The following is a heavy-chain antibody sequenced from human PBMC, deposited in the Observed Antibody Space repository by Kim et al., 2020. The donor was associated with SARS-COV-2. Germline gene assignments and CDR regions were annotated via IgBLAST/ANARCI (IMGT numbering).Heavy chain of an antibody. CDR3: AKDRLWFGELGITLVAFDI. CDR1: GFTFSSYA. J-gene: IGHJ3*02. CDR2: ISGSGGST. Sequence: GGSLRLSCAASGFTFSSYAMSWVRQAPGKGLEWVSAISGSGGSTYYADSVKGRFTISRDNSKNTLYLQMNSLRAEDTAVYYCAKDRLWFGELGITLVAFDIWGQGTMVTVSS. V-gene: IGHV3-23*01. D-gene: IGHD3-10*01.